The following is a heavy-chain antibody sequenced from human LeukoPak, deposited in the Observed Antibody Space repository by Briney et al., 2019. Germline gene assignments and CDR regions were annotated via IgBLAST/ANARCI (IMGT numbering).Heavy chain of an antibody. V-gene: IGHV4-38-2*02. CDR2: IYHSGST. CDR3: AREFRWVGTEYFDY. D-gene: IGHD1-14*01. CDR1: GYSISSGYY. Sequence: SETLSLTCTVSGYSISSGYYWGWIRQPPGKGLEWIGSIYHSGSTYYNPSLKSRVTISVDTSKNQFSLKLSSVTAADTAVYYCAREFRWVGTEYFDYWGQGTLVTVSS. J-gene: IGHJ4*02.